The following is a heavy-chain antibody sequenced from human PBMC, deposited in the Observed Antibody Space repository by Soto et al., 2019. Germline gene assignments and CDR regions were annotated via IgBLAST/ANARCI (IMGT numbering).Heavy chain of an antibody. CDR3: TTGHFYYSNYGYYYYMDV. CDR1: GFTFSNAW. CDR2: IKSKTDGGTT. V-gene: IGHV3-15*01. J-gene: IGHJ6*03. Sequence: PGGSLRLSCAASGFTFSNAWMSWVRQAPGKGLEWVGRIKSKTDGGTTDYAAPVKGRFTISRDDSKNTLYLQMNSLKTEDTAVYYCTTGHFYYSNYGYYYYMDVWGKGTTVTVSS. D-gene: IGHD4-4*01.